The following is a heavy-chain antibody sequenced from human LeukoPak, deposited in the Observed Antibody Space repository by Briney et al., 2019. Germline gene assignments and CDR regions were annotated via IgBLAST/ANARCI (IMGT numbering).Heavy chain of an antibody. CDR3: ARSQSWYSGSSY. CDR2: ISESGSAI. V-gene: IGHV3-48*03. CDR1: GFTFSSYE. D-gene: IGHD1-26*01. Sequence: GGSVRLSCAASGFTFSSYEMNWIRLAPGKGLEWVSYISESGSAIYYADSVKGRFTISRDNAKNSLYLQMNSLRAEDTAVYYCARSQSWYSGSSYWGQGTLVTVSS. J-gene: IGHJ4*02.